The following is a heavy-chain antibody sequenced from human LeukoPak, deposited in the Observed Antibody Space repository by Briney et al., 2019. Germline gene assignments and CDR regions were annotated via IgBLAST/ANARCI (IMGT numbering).Heavy chain of an antibody. CDR1: GFIFSNYS. CDR3: AKDGGVWFGESNDY. CDR2: ISGSGGST. J-gene: IGHJ4*02. D-gene: IGHD3-10*01. V-gene: IGHV3-23*01. Sequence: GGSLRLSCAASGFIFSNYSMNWVRQAPGKGLEWVSAISGSGGSTYYADSVKGRFTISRDNFKNTLYLQMNSLRAEDTAVYYCAKDGGVWFGESNDYWGQGTLVTVSS.